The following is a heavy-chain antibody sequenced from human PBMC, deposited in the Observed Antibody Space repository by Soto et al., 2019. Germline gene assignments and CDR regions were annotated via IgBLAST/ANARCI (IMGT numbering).Heavy chain of an antibody. CDR3: AKDGSPIVVVPAAPSWYFDL. V-gene: IGHV3-30*18. CDR2: ISYDGSNK. J-gene: IGHJ2*01. D-gene: IGHD2-2*01. Sequence: PGGSLRLSCAAAGVTCSSYGMHWVRQAPGKGLEWVAVISYDGSNKYYADSVKGRFTISRDNSKNTLYLQMNSLRAEDTAVYYCAKDGSPIVVVPAAPSWYFDLWGRGTLVTVSS. CDR1: GVTCSSYG.